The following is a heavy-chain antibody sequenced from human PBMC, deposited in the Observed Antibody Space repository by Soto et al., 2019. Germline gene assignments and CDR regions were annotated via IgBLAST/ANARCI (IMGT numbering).Heavy chain of an antibody. V-gene: IGHV1-18*01. CDR3: ARERDVVGDDAFDI. D-gene: IGHD3-10*01. CDR2: ISAYNGNT. Sequence: ASVKVSCKASGYTFTSYGISWVRQAPGQGLEWMGWISAYNGNTNYAQKLQGRVTMTTDTSTSTAYMELRSLRSDDTAVYYCARERDVVGDDAFDIWDQGTMVTVSS. CDR1: GYTFTSYG. J-gene: IGHJ3*02.